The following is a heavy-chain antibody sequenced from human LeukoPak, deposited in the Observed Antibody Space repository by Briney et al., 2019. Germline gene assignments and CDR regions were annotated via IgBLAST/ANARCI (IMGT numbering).Heavy chain of an antibody. J-gene: IGHJ4*02. V-gene: IGHV3-30*04. Sequence: QSGGSLRLSCAASGFTFSSYAMHWVRQAPGKGLEWVAVISYDGSNKYYADSVKGRFTISRDNSKNTLYLQMNSLRAEDTAVYYCARGSGSYLSPLYYFDYWGQGTLVTVSS. D-gene: IGHD1-26*01. CDR2: ISYDGSNK. CDR3: ARGSGSYLSPLYYFDY. CDR1: GFTFSSYA.